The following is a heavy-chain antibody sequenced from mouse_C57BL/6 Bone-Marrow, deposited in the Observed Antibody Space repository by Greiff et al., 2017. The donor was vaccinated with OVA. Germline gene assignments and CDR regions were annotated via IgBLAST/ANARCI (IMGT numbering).Heavy chain of an antibody. Sequence: QVQLKESGPELVKPGASVKISCMASGYAFSSSWMNWVKQRPGKGLEWIGRIYPGDGDSNYNGKFKGKATLTADKSSSTAYMQLSSLTSEDSAVYFCARLDFGWYFDVWGTGTTVTVSS. CDR2: IYPGDGDS. CDR3: ARLDFGWYFDV. J-gene: IGHJ1*03. CDR1: GYAFSSSW. V-gene: IGHV1-82*01.